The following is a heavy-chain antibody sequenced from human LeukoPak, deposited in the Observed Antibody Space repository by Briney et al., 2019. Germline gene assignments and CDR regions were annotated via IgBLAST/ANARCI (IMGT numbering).Heavy chain of an antibody. V-gene: IGHV3-9*01. D-gene: IGHD2-2*02. CDR2: ISWNSGSI. J-gene: IGHJ3*02. CDR1: GFTFDYYA. CDR3: AKVACSSTSCYRLGDAFDI. Sequence: GGSLRLSCAASGFTFDYYAMHWVRHAPGKGLEWVSGISWNSGSIGYADSVKGRFTISRDNAKNSLYLQMNSLRAEDTALYYCAKVACSSTSCYRLGDAFDIWGQGTMVTVSS.